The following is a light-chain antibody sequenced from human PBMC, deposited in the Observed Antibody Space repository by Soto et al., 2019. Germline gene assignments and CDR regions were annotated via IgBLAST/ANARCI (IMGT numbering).Light chain of an antibody. CDR3: QQRSNWPGFT. Sequence: EIVLTQSPATLSLSPGERATLSCRASQSVSSYLAWYQQKPGQAPRLLIYDASNRATGIPARFSGSGSGTDFPLTISRLESEDFAVYYCQQRSNWPGFTFGPGTKVDIK. CDR1: QSVSSY. V-gene: IGKV3-11*01. CDR2: DAS. J-gene: IGKJ3*01.